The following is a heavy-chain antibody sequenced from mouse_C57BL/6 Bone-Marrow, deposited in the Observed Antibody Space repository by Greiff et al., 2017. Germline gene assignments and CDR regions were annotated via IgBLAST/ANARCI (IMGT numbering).Heavy chain of an antibody. D-gene: IGHD1-1*01. CDR3: AGPGSSYFYYAMDY. CDR1: GYTFTSYG. V-gene: IGHV1-81*01. J-gene: IGHJ4*01. CDR2: IYPRSGNT. Sequence: QVQLQQSGAELARPGASVKLSCKASGYTFTSYGISWVKQRTGQGLEWIGEIYPRSGNTYYNEKFKGKATLTADKSSSTAYMELRSLTAEDSAVYFCAGPGSSYFYYAMDYWGQGTSVTVSS.